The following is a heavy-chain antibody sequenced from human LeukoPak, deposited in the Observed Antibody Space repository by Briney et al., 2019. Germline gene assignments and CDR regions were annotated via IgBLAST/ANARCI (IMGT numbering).Heavy chain of an antibody. V-gene: IGHV3-48*03. Sequence: GGSLRLSCAASGFTFSSYEMNWVRQAPGKGLEWVSYISSSGSTIYYADSVKGRFTISRDNAKNSLYLQMNSLRAEDTAVYYCAKDRSCTNNICHGDFDYWGQGTLVTVSS. CDR2: ISSSGSTI. CDR3: AKDRSCTNNICHGDFDY. CDR1: GFTFSSYE. J-gene: IGHJ4*02. D-gene: IGHD2-8*01.